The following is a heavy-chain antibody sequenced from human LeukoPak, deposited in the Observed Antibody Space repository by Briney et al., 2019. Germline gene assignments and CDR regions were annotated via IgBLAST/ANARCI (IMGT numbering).Heavy chain of an antibody. CDR1: GYSFTSYW. J-gene: IGHJ5*02. D-gene: IGHD3-22*01. Sequence: GESLKISFKGSGYSFTSYWIGWVRQMPGKGLEWMGIIYPGDSDTRYSPSFQGQVTISADKSINTASLQCSSLKASDTAMYYCARQGDYDSSGYYPNWFDPWGQGTLVTVSS. V-gene: IGHV5-51*01. CDR2: IYPGDSDT. CDR3: ARQGDYDSSGYYPNWFDP.